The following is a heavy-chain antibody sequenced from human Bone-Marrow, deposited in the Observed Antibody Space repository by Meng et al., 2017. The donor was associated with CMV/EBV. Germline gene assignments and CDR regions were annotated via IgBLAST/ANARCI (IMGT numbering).Heavy chain of an antibody. J-gene: IGHJ5*02. V-gene: IGHV4-4*02. CDR2: IYHSGGA. CDR3: ARDRKGDFWSGYFPLDP. Sequence: GSISSCGGWSWVRQPPGKGLEWSEGIYHSGGANYNPSIKNSVTISVDKSKNQFSLKLSSVTAADTAVYYCARDRKGDFWSGYFPLDPWGQGTLVTVSS. CDR1: GSISSCGG. D-gene: IGHD3-3*01.